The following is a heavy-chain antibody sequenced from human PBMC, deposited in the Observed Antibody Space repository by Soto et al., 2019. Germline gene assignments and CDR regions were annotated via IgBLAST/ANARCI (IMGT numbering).Heavy chain of an antibody. Sequence: EVQLLESGGGLVQPGGSLRLSCAASGFTFSSYSMNWVRQAPGKGLEWVSSISSSSSYIYYADSVKGRFTISRDNAKNSLYLQMNSLRAEDTAVYYCARDAHIAVAGTEFNWFDPWGQGTLVTVSS. D-gene: IGHD6-19*01. J-gene: IGHJ5*02. CDR1: GFTFSSYS. CDR2: ISSSSSYI. CDR3: ARDAHIAVAGTEFNWFDP. V-gene: IGHV3-21*01.